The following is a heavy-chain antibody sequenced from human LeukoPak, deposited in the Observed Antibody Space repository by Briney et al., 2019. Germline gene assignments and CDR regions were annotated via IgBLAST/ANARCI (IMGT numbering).Heavy chain of an antibody. CDR1: GYTFTSYY. D-gene: IGHD2-2*02. CDR2: INPSGGST. Sequence: GASVKVSCKASGYTFTSYYMHWVRQAPGEGLEWMGIINPSGGSTSYAQKFQGRVTMTRDMSTSTVYMELSSLRSEDTAVYYCARVAAEVVGVPGAIGFGWLRRDYYYMDVWAKGPRSPSP. V-gene: IGHV1-46*01. CDR3: ARVAAEVVGVPGAIGFGWLRRDYYYMDV. J-gene: IGHJ6*03.